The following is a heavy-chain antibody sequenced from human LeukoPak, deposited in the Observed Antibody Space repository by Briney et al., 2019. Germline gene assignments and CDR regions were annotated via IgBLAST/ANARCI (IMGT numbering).Heavy chain of an antibody. V-gene: IGHV1-2*02. CDR1: GYTFTGYY. J-gene: IGHJ4*02. CDR3: AREYSGQIYFDY. CDR2: INPNSGGT. D-gene: IGHD1-26*01. Sequence: ASVKVSCKASGYTFTGYYMHWVRQAPGQGLEWMGWINPNSGGTNYAQKFQGRVTMTRDTSISTAYMELSRLRSDDTAVYYCAREYSGQIYFDYWGQGTLVTVSS.